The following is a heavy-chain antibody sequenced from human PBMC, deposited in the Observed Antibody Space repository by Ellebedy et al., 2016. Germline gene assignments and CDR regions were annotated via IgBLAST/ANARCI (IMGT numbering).Heavy chain of an antibody. CDR2: LYSGGTI. CDR1: GFIVSSNY. Sequence: GESLKISCAASGFIVSSNYMSWVRQAPGKGLEWVSVLYSGGTILYADSVKGRFTISRDNSKNTLYLQMNSLTVEDTAVYYCAKGNAIPGPEPLDFWGQGTLVTVSS. D-gene: IGHD1-14*01. V-gene: IGHV3-66*01. J-gene: IGHJ4*02. CDR3: AKGNAIPGPEPLDF.